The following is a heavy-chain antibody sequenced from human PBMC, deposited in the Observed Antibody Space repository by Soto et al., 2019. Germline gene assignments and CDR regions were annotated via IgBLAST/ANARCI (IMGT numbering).Heavy chain of an antibody. J-gene: IGHJ4*02. CDR2: ISFDGKII. V-gene: IGHV3-30*18. D-gene: IGHD2-15*01. Sequence: QVHLVESGGGVVQPGTSLRLSCAASGGHFYAFGLPWLRQAPGKGLEWLAFISFDGKIIHYTDSVRGRFTISRDNSNNTLFLHMNNLSAGDTALYYCAKENIVAVSGASGPFFDSWGQGTVVTVSS. CDR3: AKENIVAVSGASGPFFDS. CDR1: GGHFYAFG.